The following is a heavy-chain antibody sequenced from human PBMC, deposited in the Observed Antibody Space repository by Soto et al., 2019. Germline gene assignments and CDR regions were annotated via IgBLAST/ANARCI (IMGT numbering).Heavy chain of an antibody. D-gene: IGHD3-10*01. CDR1: GFSLATSGVG. CDR2: IYWDDDK. V-gene: IGHV2-5*02. J-gene: IGHJ4*02. CDR3: AHHPYYGSGSYSFDS. Sequence: QITLKESGPTLVRPTQTLTLTCTFSGFSLATSGVGVGWIRQPPGKALEWLAVIYWDDDKRYSSSLKSGLTITKDTSKNQVVLTMTNMDPVDTATYYCAHHPYYGSGSYSFDSWGQGTLVTVSS.